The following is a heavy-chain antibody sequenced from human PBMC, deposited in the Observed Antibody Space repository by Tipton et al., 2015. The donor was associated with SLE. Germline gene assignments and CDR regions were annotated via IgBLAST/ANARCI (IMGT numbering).Heavy chain of an antibody. J-gene: IGHJ4*02. CDR2: IYYTGTT. V-gene: IGHV4-59*11. Sequence: LRLSCTVSGDSISNHYWTWIRQPPGKGLEWIGYIYYTGTTNSNPSLKSRVSISIDASKKQFSLRLTYVTAADTAVYYCVRSDQGMDWGQGTLVTVSS. CDR3: VRSDQGMD. CDR1: GDSISNHY.